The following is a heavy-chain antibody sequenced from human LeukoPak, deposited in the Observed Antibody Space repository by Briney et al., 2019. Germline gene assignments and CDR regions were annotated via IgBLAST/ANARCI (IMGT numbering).Heavy chain of an antibody. CDR2: ISGSGGST. V-gene: IGHV3-23*01. CDR3: AKRSNFWTGYLDY. J-gene: IGHJ4*02. D-gene: IGHD3/OR15-3a*01. CDR1: GFIFSNYA. Sequence: GGSLRLSCAASGFIFSNYAMSWVRQAPGKGLEWVSVISGSGGSTYYADSVKGRFTISRDNPKDTLFLQMNSLRTEDTAVYYCAKRSNFWTGYLDYWGLGTLVTVSS.